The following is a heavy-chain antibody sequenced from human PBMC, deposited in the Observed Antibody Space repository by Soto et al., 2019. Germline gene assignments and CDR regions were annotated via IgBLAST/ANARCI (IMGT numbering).Heavy chain of an antibody. V-gene: IGHV3-74*01. CDR2: TNSDGSST. CDR1: GFTFSIYW. D-gene: IGHD2-2*01. Sequence: LRLSCAASGFTFSIYWMHWVRQAPGKGLVWVARTNSDGSSTTYADFAKGRFTISRDNAKNTLYVQMISLRVEDTAVYYCVRDCSSTSCNIYYAMDVWGQGTTVTVSS. J-gene: IGHJ6*02. CDR3: VRDCSSTSCNIYYAMDV.